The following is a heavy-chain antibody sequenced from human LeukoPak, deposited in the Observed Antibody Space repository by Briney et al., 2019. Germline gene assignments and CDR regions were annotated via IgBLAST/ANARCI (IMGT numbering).Heavy chain of an antibody. D-gene: IGHD3-10*01. J-gene: IGHJ5*02. CDR3: ARDPEVWFGDNWFDP. Sequence: GGSLRLSCAASGFTLSSYWMHWVRQAPGKGLVWVSRINSDGGSTSYADSVKGRFTISRDNAKNTLYLQMNSLRAEDTAVYYCARDPEVWFGDNWFDPWGQGTLVTVSS. V-gene: IGHV3-74*01. CDR2: INSDGGST. CDR1: GFTLSSYW.